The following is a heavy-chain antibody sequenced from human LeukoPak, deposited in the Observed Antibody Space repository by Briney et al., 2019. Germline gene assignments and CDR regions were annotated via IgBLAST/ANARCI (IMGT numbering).Heavy chain of an antibody. CDR1: GYTFTGYY. V-gene: IGHV1-18*04. CDR3: ARKREMGYMDV. CDR2: ISGYNGNT. J-gene: IGHJ6*03. D-gene: IGHD2-8*01. Sequence: GASVKVSCKASGYTFTGYYMHWVRQAPGQGLEWMGWISGYNGNTNYAQKLQGRVTMTTDTSTSTAYMELRSLRSDDTAVYYCARKREMGYMDVWGKGSTVTISS.